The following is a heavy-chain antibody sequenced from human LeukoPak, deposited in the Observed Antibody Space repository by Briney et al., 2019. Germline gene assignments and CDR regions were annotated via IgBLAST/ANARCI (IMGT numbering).Heavy chain of an antibody. J-gene: IGHJ4*02. CDR1: GGSISSYY. CDR3: ARGSCSGGSCYSGPGDY. CDR2: IYYSGST. V-gene: IGHV4-59*01. Sequence: SETLSLTCTVSGGSISSYYWSWIRQPPGKGLEWIGYIYYSGSTNYNPSLKSRVTISVDTSKNQFSLKLSSVTAADTAVYYCARGSCSGGSCYSGPGDYWGQGTLVTVSS. D-gene: IGHD2-15*01.